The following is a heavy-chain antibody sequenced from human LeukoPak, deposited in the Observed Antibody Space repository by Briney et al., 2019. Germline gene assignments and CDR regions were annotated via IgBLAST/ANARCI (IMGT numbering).Heavy chain of an antibody. V-gene: IGHV1-45*02. CDR1: GYTFTYRY. D-gene: IGHD6-19*01. Sequence: GASVKVSCKASGYTFTYRYLHWVRQAPGQALEWMGWITPFNGNTNYAQKFQGRVTITRDTSASTAYMELSSLRSEDTAVYYCARDHSGWFSLLGYWGQGTLVTVSS. CDR3: ARDHSGWFSLLGY. CDR2: ITPFNGNT. J-gene: IGHJ4*02.